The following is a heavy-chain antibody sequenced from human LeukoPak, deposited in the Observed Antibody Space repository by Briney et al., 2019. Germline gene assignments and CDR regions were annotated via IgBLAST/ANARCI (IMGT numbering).Heavy chain of an antibody. J-gene: IGHJ5*02. V-gene: IGHV1-8*01. CDR1: GYTFTSYD. CDR3: ARGKAMVRGVMGSWFDP. D-gene: IGHD3-10*01. Sequence: GASVKVSCKASGYTFTSYDFNWVRQATGQGLEWMGWMNPNSGNTGYAQKFQGRVTMTRNTSISTAYMELSSLRSEDTALYYCARGKAMVRGVMGSWFDPWGQETLVTVSS. CDR2: MNPNSGNT.